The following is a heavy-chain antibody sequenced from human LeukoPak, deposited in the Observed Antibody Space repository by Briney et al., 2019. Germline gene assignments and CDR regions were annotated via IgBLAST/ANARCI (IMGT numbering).Heavy chain of an antibody. V-gene: IGHV4-59*01. J-gene: IGHJ6*02. CDR2: IFYSGST. CDR3: VRGFHSSSDYYFGMDV. CDR1: GGSISSYY. D-gene: IGHD6-6*01. Sequence: PSETLSLTCTVSGGSISSYYWSWIRQPPGKGLDWIGYIFYSGSTNYNPSLKSRVTISVDTSKNQFSLKLSSVTAADTAVYYCVRGFHSSSDYYFGMDVWGQGTPVTVS.